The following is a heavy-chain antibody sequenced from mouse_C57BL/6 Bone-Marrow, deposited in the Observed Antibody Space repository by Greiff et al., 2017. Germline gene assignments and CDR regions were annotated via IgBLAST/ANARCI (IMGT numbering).Heavy chain of an antibody. J-gene: IGHJ1*03. CDR2: IDPSDSET. CDR3: ERCRYYGSSPVGYFDV. CDR1: GYTFTSYW. V-gene: IGHV1-52*01. Sequence: VQLQQPGAELVRPGSSVKLSCKASGYTFTSYWMHWVKQRPIQGLEWIGNIDPSDSETHYNQKFKDEATLTVDKSSSTAYMQLSSLTSEDSAVYYCERCRYYGSSPVGYFDVWGTGTTVTVSS. D-gene: IGHD1-1*01.